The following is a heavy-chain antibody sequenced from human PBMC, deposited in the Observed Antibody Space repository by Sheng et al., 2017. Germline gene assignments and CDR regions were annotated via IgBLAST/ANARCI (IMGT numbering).Heavy chain of an antibody. D-gene: IGHD5-12*01. CDR1: GFTFSSYG. CDR3: ARGYSGYVLDY. CDR2: IWYDGSNK. Sequence: QVQLVESGGGVVQPGRSLRLSCAASGFTFSSYGMHWVRQAPGKGLEWVAVIWYDGSNKYYADSVKGRFTISRDNSKNTLYLQMNSLRAEDTAVYYCARGYSGYVLDYWGQGTLVTVSS. J-gene: IGHJ4*02. V-gene: IGHV3-33*01.